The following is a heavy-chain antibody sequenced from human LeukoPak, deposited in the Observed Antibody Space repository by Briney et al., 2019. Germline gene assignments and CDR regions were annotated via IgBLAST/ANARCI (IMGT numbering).Heavy chain of an antibody. CDR2: IHSDGIGT. CDR3: ARDQGSFDY. V-gene: IGHV3-74*01. CDR1: GFTFSSYW. Sequence: PGGSLRLSCAASGFTFSSYWMHWIRQAPGKGLVWVSRIHSDGIGTSYADSMRGRFTISRDNAKNTLYLQMNSLRAEDTAVYYCARDQGSFDYWGQGTLVTVSS. J-gene: IGHJ4*02.